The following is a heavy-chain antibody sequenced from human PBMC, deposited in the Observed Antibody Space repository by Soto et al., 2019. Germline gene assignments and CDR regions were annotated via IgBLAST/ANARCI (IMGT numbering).Heavy chain of an antibody. CDR2: INHSGST. V-gene: IGHV4-34*01. J-gene: IGHJ5*02. Sequence: QVQLQQWGAGLLKPSETLSLTCAVYGGSFSGYYWSWIRQPPGKGLEWIGEINHSGSTNYNPSLKSRVTISVDTSKNQFSLKLSSVTAADTAVYYCARLEGYCSGGSCYDWFDPWGQGTLVTVSS. CDR3: ARLEGYCSGGSCYDWFDP. CDR1: GGSFSGYY. D-gene: IGHD2-15*01.